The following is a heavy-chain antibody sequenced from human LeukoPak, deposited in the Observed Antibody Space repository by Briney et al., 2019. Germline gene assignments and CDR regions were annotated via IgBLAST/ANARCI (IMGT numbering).Heavy chain of an antibody. V-gene: IGHV5-51*01. CDR2: IYPGDSDT. CDR1: GYSFTSYW. Sequence: PGESLKISCKGSGYSFTSYWIGWVRQMPGKGLEWMGIIYPGDSDTRYSPSFQGQVTISADKSISTAYLQWSSLKASDTAMYYCARLGRWEGVLYAFDIWGQGTMVTVSS. CDR3: ARLGRWEGVLYAFDI. J-gene: IGHJ3*02. D-gene: IGHD1-26*01.